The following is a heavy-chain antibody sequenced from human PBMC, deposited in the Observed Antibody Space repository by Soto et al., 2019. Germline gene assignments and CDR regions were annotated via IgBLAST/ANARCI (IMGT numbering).Heavy chain of an antibody. J-gene: IGHJ6*02. D-gene: IGHD2-2*01. V-gene: IGHV3-9*01. Sequence: SLRLSCAASGFTFDDYAMYWVRQRPGKGLEWVSGISWNSGSIGYADSVKGRFTISRDNAKNSLYLQMNSLRPEDTALYYCAKSGGCSTTSCHYYYYYYAMDVWGQGTTVTVSS. CDR3: AKSGGCSTTSCHYYYYYYAMDV. CDR2: ISWNSGSI. CDR1: GFTFDDYA.